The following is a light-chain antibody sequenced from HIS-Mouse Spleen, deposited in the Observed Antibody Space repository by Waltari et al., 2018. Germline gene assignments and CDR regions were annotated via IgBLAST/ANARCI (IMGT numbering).Light chain of an antibody. J-gene: IGKJ2*01. CDR1: QSVSSN. CDR3: QQYNNWPPYT. V-gene: IGKV3-15*01. CDR2: GAF. Sequence: EIVMTQSPATLSVSPGERATLSCRASQSVSSNLAWYQQKPGQAPRLLIYGAFTRATGIPARFSGSGSGTEFTLTISSLQSEYFAVYYCQQYNNWPPYTFGQGTKLEIK.